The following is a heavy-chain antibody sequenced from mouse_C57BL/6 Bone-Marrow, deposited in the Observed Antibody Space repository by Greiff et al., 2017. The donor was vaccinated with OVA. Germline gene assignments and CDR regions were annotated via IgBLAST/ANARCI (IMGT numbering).Heavy chain of an antibody. CDR2: ISSGSSTI. J-gene: IGHJ3*01. CDR3: ARDYDYDVLAY. V-gene: IGHV5-17*01. D-gene: IGHD2-4*01. Sequence: EVMLVESGGGLVKPGGSLKLSCAASGFTFSDYGMHWVRQAPEKGLEWVAYISSGSSTIYYADTVKGRLTISRDNAKNTLFLQMTSLRSEDTAMYYCARDYDYDVLAYWGQGTLVTVSA. CDR1: GFTFSDYG.